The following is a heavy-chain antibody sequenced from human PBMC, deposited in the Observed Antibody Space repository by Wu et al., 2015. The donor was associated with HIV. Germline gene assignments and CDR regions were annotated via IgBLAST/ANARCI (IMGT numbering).Heavy chain of an antibody. J-gene: IGHJ3*01. V-gene: IGHV1-24*01. CDR1: GDGFTSYA. D-gene: IGHD1-1*01. CDR2: SDPEDGET. Sequence: QVHLVQFGGEVKKPGSSVKVTCKASGDGFTSYAVSWVRQAPGKGLEWMGGSDPEDGETVYAQKFQGRVTLTEDTSTDTAYMELTRLRSEDTAVYYCATLIRYNLNDKADAFDFWGHGTMVTVSS. CDR3: ATLIRYNLNDKADAFDF.